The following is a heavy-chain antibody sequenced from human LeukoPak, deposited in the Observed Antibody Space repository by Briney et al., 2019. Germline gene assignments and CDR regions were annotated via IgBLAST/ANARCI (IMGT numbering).Heavy chain of an antibody. CDR1: GGSISSYY. V-gene: IGHV4-59*08. CDR3: ARHRGYCSSTSCSGRTWFDP. D-gene: IGHD2-2*01. Sequence: PSETLSLTCTVSGGSISSYYWSWIRQPPGKGLEWIGYIYYSGSTNYNPSLKIRVTVSVDTSRNQFSLKLSSVTAADTAVYYCARHRGYCSSTSCSGRTWFDPWGQGTLVSVSS. J-gene: IGHJ5*02. CDR2: IYYSGST.